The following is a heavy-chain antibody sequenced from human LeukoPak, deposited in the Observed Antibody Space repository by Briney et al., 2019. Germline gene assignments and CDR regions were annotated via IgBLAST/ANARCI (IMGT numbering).Heavy chain of an antibody. CDR2: ISGGGSAI. CDR3: ARDRGFDYTFDY. V-gene: IGHV3-48*01. CDR1: GFTFSTYS. Sequence: GGSLRLSCAASGFTFSTYSMNWVRQAPGRGLEWLSYISGGGSAIYYADSVKGRFTISRDNAKNSLYLQMNSLRAEDTAVYYCARDRGFDYTFDYWGQGTLVTVSS. D-gene: IGHD3-9*01. J-gene: IGHJ4*02.